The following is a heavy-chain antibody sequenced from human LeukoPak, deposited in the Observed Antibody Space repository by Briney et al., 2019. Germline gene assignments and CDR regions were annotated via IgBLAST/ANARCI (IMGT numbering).Heavy chain of an antibody. Sequence: GASVKVSCKASGYTFTSCGISWVRQAPGQGLEWMGGIIPIFGTANYAQKFQGRVTITADESTSTAYMELSSLRSEDTAVYYCARSGSYSSAWFDPWGQGTLVTVSS. D-gene: IGHD1-26*01. CDR2: IIPIFGTA. CDR1: GYTFTSCG. J-gene: IGHJ5*02. CDR3: ARSGSYSSAWFDP. V-gene: IGHV1-69*13.